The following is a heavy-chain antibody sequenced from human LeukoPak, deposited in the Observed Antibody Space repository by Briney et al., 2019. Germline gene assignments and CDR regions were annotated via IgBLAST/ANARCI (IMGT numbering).Heavy chain of an antibody. Sequence: GGSLRLSCAASGFTFSSYEMNWVRQAPGKGLEWVSYISSSGSTIYYADSVKGRFTISRDNAKNSLFLQMNSLRAEDTAVYYCARDGTAVGINYDYWGQGTLVTVSS. D-gene: IGHD6-13*01. CDR3: ARDGTAVGINYDY. CDR1: GFTFSSYE. V-gene: IGHV3-48*03. J-gene: IGHJ4*02. CDR2: ISSSGSTI.